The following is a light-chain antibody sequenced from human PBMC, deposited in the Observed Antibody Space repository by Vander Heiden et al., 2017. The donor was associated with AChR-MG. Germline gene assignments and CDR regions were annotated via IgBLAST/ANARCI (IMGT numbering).Light chain of an antibody. J-gene: IGKJ1*01. V-gene: IGKV1-39*01. Sequence: DIQMTQSPSSLSASVGDRVTITCRASQSISSYLNWYQHKTGKAPELLIYAASSLRSGVPPRFSGSGSETDFTLTISSLQPEDFATYYCQQTHSTPRTFGQGTTVEIK. CDR2: AAS. CDR1: QSISSY. CDR3: QQTHSTPRT.